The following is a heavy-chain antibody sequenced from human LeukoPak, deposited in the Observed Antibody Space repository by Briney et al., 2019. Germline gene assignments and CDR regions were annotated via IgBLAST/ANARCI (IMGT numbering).Heavy chain of an antibody. CDR2: ISSSSSTI. D-gene: IGHD2/OR15-2a*01. V-gene: IGHV3-48*02. J-gene: IGHJ5*02. CDR1: GFTFSSYS. Sequence: GGSLRLSCAASGFTFSSYSMNWVRQAPGKGLEWVSYISSSSSTIYYADSVKGRFTISRDNAKSSLYLQMNSLTDEDTAVYYCAGGVLYNWFDPWGQGTLVTVSS. CDR3: AGGVLYNWFDP.